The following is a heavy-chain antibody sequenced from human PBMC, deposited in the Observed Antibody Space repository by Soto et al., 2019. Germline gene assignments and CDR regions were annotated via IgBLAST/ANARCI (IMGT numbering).Heavy chain of an antibody. J-gene: IGHJ4*02. D-gene: IGHD4-17*01. V-gene: IGHV4-31*03. CDR2: IYYSGST. Sequence: SETLSLTCTVSGGSISSGGYYWSWIRQHPGKGLEWIGYIYYSGSTYYNPSLKSRVTMSVDTSKNQFSLKLSSVTAADTAVYYCARVGYGDFDYWGQGTLVTVSS. CDR1: GGSISSGGYY. CDR3: ARVGYGDFDY.